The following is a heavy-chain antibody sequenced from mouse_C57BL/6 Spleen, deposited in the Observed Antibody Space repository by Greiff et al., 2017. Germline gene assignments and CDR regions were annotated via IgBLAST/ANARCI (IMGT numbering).Heavy chain of an antibody. CDR1: GYTFTDYY. CDR2: INPNNGGT. Sequence: EVQLQQSGPELVKPGASVKISCKASGYTFTDYYMNWVKQSHGKSLEWIGDINPNNGGTSYNQKFKGKATLTVDKSSSTAYMELRSLTSEDSAVYYCARVSYDWCWGQGTTLTVSS. V-gene: IGHV1-26*01. CDR3: ARVSYDWC. D-gene: IGHD2-4*01. J-gene: IGHJ2*01.